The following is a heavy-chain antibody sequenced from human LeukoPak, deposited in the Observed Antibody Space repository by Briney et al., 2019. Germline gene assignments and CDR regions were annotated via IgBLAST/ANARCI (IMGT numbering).Heavy chain of an antibody. V-gene: IGHV3-23*01. CDR1: GLSFSKYV. J-gene: IGHJ4*02. D-gene: IGHD3-3*01. CDR3: AKAVTLFGVVWGAYFDY. Sequence: GGSLRLSCAASGLSFSKYVMSWVRQAPGKGLEWVSGISGDGITTFYADSVRGRFTVSRDNSKNTVYLRMNSLRAEDTAVYYCAKAVTLFGVVWGAYFDYWGQGTLVSVSS. CDR2: ISGDGITT.